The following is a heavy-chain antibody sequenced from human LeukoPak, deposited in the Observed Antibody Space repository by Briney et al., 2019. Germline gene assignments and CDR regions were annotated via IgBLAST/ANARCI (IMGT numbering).Heavy chain of an antibody. CDR3: ARVGATSYGDYDY. CDR1: GFTFSSYE. Sequence: GGSLRLSCAASGFTFSSYEMNWVRQAPGKGLEWVSYISSSGSTIYYADSVKGRFTISRDNAKNSLYLQMNSLRAEDTAVYYCARVGATSYGDYDYRGQGTLVTVSS. V-gene: IGHV3-48*03. J-gene: IGHJ4*02. D-gene: IGHD4-17*01. CDR2: ISSSGSTI.